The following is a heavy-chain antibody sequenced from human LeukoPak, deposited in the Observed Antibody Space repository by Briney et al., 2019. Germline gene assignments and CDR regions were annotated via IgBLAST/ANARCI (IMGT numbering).Heavy chain of an antibody. D-gene: IGHD5-18*01. Sequence: SVKVSCKASGGTFSSYAISWVRQAPGQGLEWMGRIIPILGIANYAQKFQGRVTITADKSTSTAYMELSSLRSEDTAVYYCARNGAMVEKWFDPWGQGTLVTVSS. V-gene: IGHV1-69*04. CDR3: ARNGAMVEKWFDP. CDR1: GGTFSSYA. J-gene: IGHJ5*02. CDR2: IIPILGIA.